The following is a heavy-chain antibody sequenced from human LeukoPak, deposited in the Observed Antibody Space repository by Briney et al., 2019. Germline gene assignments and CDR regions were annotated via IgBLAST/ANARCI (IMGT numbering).Heavy chain of an antibody. V-gene: IGHV3-23*01. CDR3: AKEVVMGETNYYYYGVDV. D-gene: IGHD2-21*01. Sequence: GGSLRLSCAASGFNFRGYAMSWVRQAPGKGLEWVSAISGSGGRAHYADSVRGRFTISRDNSQNTLQLQMNSLRAEDTAVYYCAKEVVMGETNYYYYGVDVWGQGTTVTVSS. CDR2: ISGSGGRA. CDR1: GFNFRGYA. J-gene: IGHJ6*02.